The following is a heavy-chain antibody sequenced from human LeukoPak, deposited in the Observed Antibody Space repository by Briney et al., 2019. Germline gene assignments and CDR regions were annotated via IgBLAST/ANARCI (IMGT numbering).Heavy chain of an antibody. CDR2: IYSGGST. D-gene: IGHD3-16*01. CDR3: ARESGGGYYYYGMDV. J-gene: IGHJ6*02. V-gene: IGHV3-53*04. Sequence: PGGSLRLSCAASGFTVSSNYMSWVRQAPGKGLEWVSVIYSGGSTYYADSVKGRFTISRHNSKNTLYLQMNSLRAEDTAVYYCARESGGGYYYYGMDVWGQGTTVTVSS. CDR1: GFTVSSNY.